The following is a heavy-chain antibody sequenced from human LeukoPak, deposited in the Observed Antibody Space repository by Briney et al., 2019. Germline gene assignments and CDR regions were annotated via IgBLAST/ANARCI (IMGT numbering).Heavy chain of an antibody. CDR3: ASIHTGPTNYYYYMDV. V-gene: IGHV3-30*02. J-gene: IGHJ6*03. CDR1: GFTFTSCG. D-gene: IGHD1-14*01. CDR2: IHYDENSK. Sequence: PGGSLRLSCAASGFTFTSCGMHWVRQTPGKGLEWVAFIHYDENSKYYADSVMGRFTISRDNAKNSLYLQMNSLRAEDTAVYYCASIHTGPTNYYYYMDVWGKGTTVTISS.